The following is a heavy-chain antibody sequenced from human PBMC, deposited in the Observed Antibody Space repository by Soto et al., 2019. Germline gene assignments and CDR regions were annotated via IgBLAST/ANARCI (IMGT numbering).Heavy chain of an antibody. V-gene: IGHV3-48*01. CDR2: ISSNSDTR. J-gene: IGHJ3*01. CDR1: GFTFSTYS. CDR3: AGAFDF. Sequence: PGGSLSLSCAASGFTFSTYSMNWVRQAPGKGLEWVSYISSNSDTRYYTDSVKGRFTISRDNAKDSLYLQMDSLRAEDTAVYYCAGAFDFWGQGTLVTVSS.